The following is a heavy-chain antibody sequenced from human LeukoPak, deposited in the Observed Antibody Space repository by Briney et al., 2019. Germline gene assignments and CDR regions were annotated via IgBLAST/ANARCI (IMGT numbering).Heavy chain of an antibody. J-gene: IGHJ4*02. V-gene: IGHV3-7*01. Sequence: GGSRSLSCAGSGFTFTNYWMNWVRQAPGKGRGWVANIKEDGSQIYYVDSVKGRFTISRDNAKNSVYLQMNSLRAEDTAVYYCAGSSGWLFDYWGQGTLVAVSS. D-gene: IGHD6-19*01. CDR2: IKEDGSQI. CDR1: GFTFTNYW. CDR3: AGSSGWLFDY.